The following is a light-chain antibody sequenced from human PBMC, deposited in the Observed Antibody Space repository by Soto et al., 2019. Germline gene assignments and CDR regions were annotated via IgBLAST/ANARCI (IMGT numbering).Light chain of an antibody. CDR1: QSISSW. V-gene: IGKV1-5*01. J-gene: IGKJ1*01. CDR3: QQYNSYPRT. CDR2: DAS. Sequence: DIQMTQSPSTLSASVGDRVTITCRASQSISSWLAWYQQKPGKAPKLLIYDASSLESGVPSRFSGSGSGTEFTLTISSLQPDDFATYYCQQYNSYPRTCGQGTEVEIK.